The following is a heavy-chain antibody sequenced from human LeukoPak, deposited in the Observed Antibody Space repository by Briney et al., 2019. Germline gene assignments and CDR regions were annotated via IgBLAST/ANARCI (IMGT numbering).Heavy chain of an antibody. Sequence: ASVKVSCKASGYTFTSYGISWVRQAPGQGLEWMEWVSAYNGSTNYAQKLQGRVTMTTDTSTSTAYMELRSLRSDDTAVYYCARVEYYYDSSGYYYVYWGQGTLVTVSS. J-gene: IGHJ4*02. CDR3: ARVEYYYDSSGYYYVY. V-gene: IGHV1-18*01. CDR2: VSAYNGST. D-gene: IGHD3-22*01. CDR1: GYTFTSYG.